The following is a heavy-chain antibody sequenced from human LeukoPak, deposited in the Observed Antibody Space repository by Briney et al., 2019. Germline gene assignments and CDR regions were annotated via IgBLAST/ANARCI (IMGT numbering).Heavy chain of an antibody. CDR2: IYTSGST. CDR1: GVSISSFY. Sequence: SETLSLACTVSGVSISSFYWNWIRQPAGKGLEWIGRIYTSGSTIYNPSLKSRVTMSVDTSKNQFSLKLSSVTAAETAVYYCARGGIFGVVITPYYFDYWGQGTLVTVSS. CDR3: ARGGIFGVVITPYYFDY. V-gene: IGHV4-4*07. J-gene: IGHJ4*02. D-gene: IGHD3-3*01.